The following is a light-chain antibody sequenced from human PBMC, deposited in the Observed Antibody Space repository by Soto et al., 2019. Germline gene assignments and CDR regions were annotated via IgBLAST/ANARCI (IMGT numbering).Light chain of an antibody. CDR3: CSFADFTYV. CDR1: SSDIWSYDL. CDR2: EVT. Sequence: QSALTQPASVSGSPGQSITISCTGTSSDIWSYDLASWYQQHPGTAPKLIIYEVTKRPSGVSTRFSGSKSGNTASLTISGLQAVDEADYYCCSFADFTYVFGTGTKVTVL. V-gene: IGLV2-23*02. J-gene: IGLJ1*01.